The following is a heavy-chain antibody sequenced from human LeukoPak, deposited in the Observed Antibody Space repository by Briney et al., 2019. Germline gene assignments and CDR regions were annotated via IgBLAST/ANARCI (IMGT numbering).Heavy chain of an antibody. Sequence: GGSLRLSCAASGFTLSSYNVNWVRQAPGKGLERVSSISSSSSYIYYTDSVKGRFTISRDNAKNSLYLQMNSLRADDTAIYYCARVSLGAAAGNSRWGQGTLVTVSS. V-gene: IGHV3-21*01. CDR2: ISSSSSYI. CDR3: ARVSLGAAAGNSR. J-gene: IGHJ4*02. D-gene: IGHD6-13*01. CDR1: GFTLSSYN.